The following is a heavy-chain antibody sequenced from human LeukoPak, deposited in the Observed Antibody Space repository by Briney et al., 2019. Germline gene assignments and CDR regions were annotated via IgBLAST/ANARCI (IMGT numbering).Heavy chain of an antibody. Sequence: PGGSLRLSCAASGFTFSSYAMHWVRQAPGKGLEWVAVISYDGSNKYYADSVKGRFTISRDNSKNTLYLQMNSLRAEDTAVYYCASPQGDSYGPDWGQGTLVTVSS. J-gene: IGHJ4*02. D-gene: IGHD5-18*01. V-gene: IGHV3-30*04. CDR1: GFTFSSYA. CDR2: ISYDGSNK. CDR3: ASPQGDSYGPD.